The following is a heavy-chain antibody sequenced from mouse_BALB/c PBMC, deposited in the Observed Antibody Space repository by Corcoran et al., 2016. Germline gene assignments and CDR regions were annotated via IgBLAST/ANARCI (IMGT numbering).Heavy chain of an antibody. D-gene: IGHD2-2*01. Sequence: DVQLQESGPGLVKPSQSLSLTCSVTGYSITSGYYWNWIRQFPGNKLEWMGYISYDGSNNYNPSLKNRISITRDTSKNQFFLKLNSVTTEDTATYYCARGDYGYDDYWGQGTTLTVSS. CDR1: GYSITSGYY. CDR3: ARGDYGYDDY. CDR2: ISYDGSN. J-gene: IGHJ2*01. V-gene: IGHV3-6*02.